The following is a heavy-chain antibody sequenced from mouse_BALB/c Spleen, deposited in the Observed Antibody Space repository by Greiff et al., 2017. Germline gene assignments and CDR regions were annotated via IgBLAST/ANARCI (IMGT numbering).Heavy chain of an antibody. CDR2: ISSGGSYT. CDR1: GFTFSSYA. D-gene: IGHD2-4*01. J-gene: IGHJ3*01. CDR3: ARVYYDYDALFAY. V-gene: IGHV5-9-3*01. Sequence: EVKLVESGGGLVKPGGSLKLSCAASGFTFSSYAMSWVRQTPEKRLEWVATISSGGSYTYYPDSVKGRFTISRDNAKNTLYLQMSSLRSEDTAMYYCARVYYDYDALFAYWGQGTLVTVSA.